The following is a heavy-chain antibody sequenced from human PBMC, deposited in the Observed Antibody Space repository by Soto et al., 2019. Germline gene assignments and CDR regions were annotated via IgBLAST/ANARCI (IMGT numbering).Heavy chain of an antibody. CDR2: LSPIFGTA. CDR3: ARDLLYCGGDCYHAPLYYYYYGMDV. V-gene: IGHV1-69*13. Sequence: GASVKVSCKASGATFSSYAISWVRQAPGQWLEGMGGLSPIFGTANYAQQCQGRVMMTADESTSTVYMELSSLRSEDTAVYYCARDLLYCGGDCYHAPLYYYYYGMDVWGQGTTVTVSS. J-gene: IGHJ6*02. CDR1: GATFSSYA. D-gene: IGHD2-21*02.